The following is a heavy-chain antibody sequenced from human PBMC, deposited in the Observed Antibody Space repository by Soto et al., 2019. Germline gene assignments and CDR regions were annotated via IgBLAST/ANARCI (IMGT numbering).Heavy chain of an antibody. CDR2: IKQDGSEK. D-gene: IGHD3-16*01. CDR1: GFTFSNLW. V-gene: IGHV3-7*01. Sequence: EVQLVESGGGLVQPGGSLRLSCAASGFTFSNLWMTWVRQAPGKGLEWVANIKQDGSEKHYVDSVEGRFTISRDNAKNSLYLQMNSLRAEDTAVYYCTKGGHVDDWGRGTLVTVAS. CDR3: TKGGHVDD. J-gene: IGHJ4*02.